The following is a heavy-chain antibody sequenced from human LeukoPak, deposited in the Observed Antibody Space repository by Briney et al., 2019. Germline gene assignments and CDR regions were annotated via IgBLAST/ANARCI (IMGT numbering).Heavy chain of an antibody. V-gene: IGHV3-21*01. CDR1: GFTFSSYS. Sequence: GGSLRLSCAASGFTFSSYSMNWVRQAPGKGLEWVSSISSSSSYIYYADSVKGRFTISRDNAKNSLYLQTNSLRAEDTAVYYCARDLPLGYCSGGSCYLGWGQGTLVNVSS. CDR3: ARDLPLGYCSGGSCYLG. CDR2: ISSSSSYI. J-gene: IGHJ4*02. D-gene: IGHD2-15*01.